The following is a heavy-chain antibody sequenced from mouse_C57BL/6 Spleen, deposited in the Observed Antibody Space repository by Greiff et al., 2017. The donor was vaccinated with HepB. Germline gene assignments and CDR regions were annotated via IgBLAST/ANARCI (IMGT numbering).Heavy chain of an antibody. CDR1: GFTFSNYW. CDR3: TGRSLLWSYYFDY. V-gene: IGHV6-3*01. D-gene: IGHD2-1*01. CDR2: IRLKSDNYAT. Sequence: EVKVVDSGGGLVQPGGSMKLSCVASGFTFSNYWMNWVRQSPEKGLEWVAQIRLKSDNYATHYAESVKWRFTISRDDSKSSVYLQMNNLRAEDTGIYYCTGRSLLWSYYFDYWGQGTTLTVSS. J-gene: IGHJ2*01.